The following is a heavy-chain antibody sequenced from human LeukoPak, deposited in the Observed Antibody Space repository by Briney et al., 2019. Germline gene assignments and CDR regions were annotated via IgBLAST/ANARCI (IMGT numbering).Heavy chain of an antibody. CDR1: GFTFDDYA. Sequence: PGGSLRLSCAASGFTFDDYAMHCVRQAPGKGLEWVSGISWNSFTIGYADSVKGRFTISRDNAKNSLYLQMNSLRVEDTALYCCAKDIGRVDTASTYMDVWGKGTTVTISS. CDR3: AKDIGRVDTASTYMDV. J-gene: IGHJ6*03. CDR2: ISWNSFTI. D-gene: IGHD5-18*01. V-gene: IGHV3-9*01.